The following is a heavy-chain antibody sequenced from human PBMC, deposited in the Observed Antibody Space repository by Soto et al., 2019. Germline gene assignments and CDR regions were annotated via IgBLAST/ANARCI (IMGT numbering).Heavy chain of an antibody. Sequence: PSETLSLTCTVSGGSISSGVYYWSWIRQPPGKGLEWIGYIYYSGSTYYNPSLKSRVTISVDTSKNQFSLKLSSVTAADTAVYYCARDTSGYSRYRTRYGMDVWGQGTTVTVSS. CDR2: IYYSGST. CDR1: GGSISSGVYY. J-gene: IGHJ6*02. CDR3: ARDTSGYSRYRTRYGMDV. D-gene: IGHD5-12*01. V-gene: IGHV4-30-4*01.